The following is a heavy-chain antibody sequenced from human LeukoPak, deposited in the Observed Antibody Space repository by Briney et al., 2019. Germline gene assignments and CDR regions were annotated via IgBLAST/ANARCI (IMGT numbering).Heavy chain of an antibody. CDR2: IYYSGST. Sequence: PSETLSLTCTVSGGSISGYYWSWIRQPPGKGLEWIGYIYYSGSTNYNPSLKSRVTISVDTSKNQFSLKLSSVTAADTAVYYCARLGAAAVDYWGQGTLVTVSS. J-gene: IGHJ4*02. CDR3: ARLGAAAVDY. V-gene: IGHV4-59*01. CDR1: GGSISGYY. D-gene: IGHD6-13*01.